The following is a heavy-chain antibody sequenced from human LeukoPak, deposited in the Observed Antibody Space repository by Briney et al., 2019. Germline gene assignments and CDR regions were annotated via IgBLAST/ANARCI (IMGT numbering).Heavy chain of an antibody. J-gene: IGHJ4*02. V-gene: IGHV4-30-2*01. CDR2: IYHSGST. CDR1: GGSISSGGYY. D-gene: IGHD3-22*01. Sequence: ASETLSLTCTVSGGSISSGGYYWSWIRQPPGKGLEWIGYIYHSGSTYYNPSLKSRVTISVDRSKNQFSLKLSSVTAADTAVYYCARELGRYDSRGYYYYWGQGILVTVSS. CDR3: ARELGRYDSRGYYYY.